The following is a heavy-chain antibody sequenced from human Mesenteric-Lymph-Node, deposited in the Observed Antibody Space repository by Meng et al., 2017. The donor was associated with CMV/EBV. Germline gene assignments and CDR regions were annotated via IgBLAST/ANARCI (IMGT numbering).Heavy chain of an antibody. CDR2: ISRKSDRI. D-gene: IGHD3-16*01. V-gene: IGHV3-9*03. CDR3: AKDRGDYYYGLDV. Sequence: SLKISCVASGFTFEDYAMHWVRQAPGKGLEWVSGISRKSDRIGYANSVKGRFTISRDDAKNSLYLQMDSLRPEDMGLYFCAKDRGDYYYGLDVWGQGTTVTVSS. J-gene: IGHJ6*02. CDR1: GFTFEDYA.